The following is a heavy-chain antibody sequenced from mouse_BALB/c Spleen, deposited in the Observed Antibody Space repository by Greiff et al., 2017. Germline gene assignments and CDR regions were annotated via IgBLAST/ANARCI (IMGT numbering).Heavy chain of an antibody. CDR3: ATIYYGNLYFDY. V-gene: IGHV14-3*02. CDR1: GFNIKDTY. D-gene: IGHD2-1*01. J-gene: IGHJ2*01. Sequence: VQLQQSGAELVKPGASVKLSCTASGFNIKDTYMHWVKQRPEQGLEWIGRIDPANGNTKYDPKFQGKATITADTSSNTAYLQLSSLTSEDTAVYYCATIYYGNLYFDYWGQGTTLTVSS. CDR2: IDPANGNT.